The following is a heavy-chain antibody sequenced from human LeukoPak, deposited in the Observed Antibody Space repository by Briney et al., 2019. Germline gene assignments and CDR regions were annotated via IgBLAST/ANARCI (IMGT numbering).Heavy chain of an antibody. J-gene: IGHJ6*03. CDR1: GGSISSSSCY. V-gene: IGHV4-39*07. CDR3: ARDGDSVGFMDV. CDR2: IYYSGST. D-gene: IGHD7-27*01. Sequence: PSETLSLTCTVSGGSISSSSCYWGWIRQPPGKGLEWIGSIYYSGSTYYNPSLKSRVTISVDTSKNQFSLKLSSVTAADTAVYYCARDGDSVGFMDVWGKGTTVTVSS.